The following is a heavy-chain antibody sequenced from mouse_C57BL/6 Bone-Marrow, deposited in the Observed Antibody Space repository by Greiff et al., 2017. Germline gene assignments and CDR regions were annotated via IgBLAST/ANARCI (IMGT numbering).Heavy chain of an antibody. CDR2: ISSGGSYT. CDR3: ARLDRGYAMDY. CDR1: GFTFSSYG. Sequence: VQLKESGGDLVKPGGSLKLSCAASGFTFSSYGMSWVRQTPDKRLEWVATISSGGSYTYYPDSVKGRFTISRDNAKNTLYPQMSSLKSEDTAMYYCARLDRGYAMDYWGQGTSVTVSS. D-gene: IGHD3-2*01. V-gene: IGHV5-6*01. J-gene: IGHJ4*01.